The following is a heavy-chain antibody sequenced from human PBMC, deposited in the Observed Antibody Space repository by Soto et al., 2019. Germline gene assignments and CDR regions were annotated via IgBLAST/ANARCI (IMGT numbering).Heavy chain of an antibody. J-gene: IGHJ4*02. Sequence: GGSLRLSCAASGFTFSSYGMHWVRQAPGKGLEWVAVISYDGSNKYYADSVKGRFTISRDNSKNTLYLQMNSLRAEDTAVYYCAKDPNYDFWSGYYMDYWGQGTLVTVSS. CDR1: GFTFSSYG. D-gene: IGHD3-3*01. V-gene: IGHV3-30*18. CDR2: ISYDGSNK. CDR3: AKDPNYDFWSGYYMDY.